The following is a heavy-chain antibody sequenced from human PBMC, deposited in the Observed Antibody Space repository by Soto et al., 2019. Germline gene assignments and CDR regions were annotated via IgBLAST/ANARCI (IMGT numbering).Heavy chain of an antibody. CDR2: IWYDGSNQ. CDR3: AREGRDYEEDY. V-gene: IGHV3-33*01. D-gene: IGHD4-17*01. CDR1: GFTFSTYG. J-gene: IGHJ4*02. Sequence: QVHLVESGGGVAQPGRSLRLSCAASGFTFSTYGMHWVRQGPGKGLEWVAAIWYDGSNQYLAGSVKGRFTISRDNSKNTLYLEMNSLRVEDTAVYYCAREGRDYEEDYWGQGTLVTVSS.